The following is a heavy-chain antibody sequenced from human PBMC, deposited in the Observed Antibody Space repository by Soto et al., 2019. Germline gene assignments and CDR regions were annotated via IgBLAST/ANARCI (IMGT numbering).Heavy chain of an antibody. CDR2: IYWDDDK. CDR3: AHAPYNWNAGRYYYYMDV. Sequence: GSGPTLVNPTQTLTLTCTFSGFSLSTSGVGVGWIRQPPGKALEWLALIYWDDDKRYSPSLKSRLTITKDTSKNQVVLTMTNMDPVDTATYYCAHAPYNWNAGRYYYYMDVWGKGTTVTVSS. J-gene: IGHJ6*03. D-gene: IGHD1-1*01. CDR1: GFSLSTSGVG. V-gene: IGHV2-5*02.